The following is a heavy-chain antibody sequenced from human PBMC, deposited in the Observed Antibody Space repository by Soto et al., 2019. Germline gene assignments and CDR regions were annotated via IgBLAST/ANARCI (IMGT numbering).Heavy chain of an antibody. CDR3: ARNASGGFDS. Sequence: QVQLVQSGAQVKKPGASVKVSCKASGYTFSSSSISWVRQAPGQGLECMGWISVYNGNTNYAQTLQXXXXXSXXXXXXXXXMXLRSLRSDDTAVYYCARNASGGFDSWGQGTLVTVSS. CDR2: ISVYNGNT. D-gene: IGHD3-16*01. CDR1: GYTFSSSS. V-gene: IGHV1-18*01. J-gene: IGHJ4*02.